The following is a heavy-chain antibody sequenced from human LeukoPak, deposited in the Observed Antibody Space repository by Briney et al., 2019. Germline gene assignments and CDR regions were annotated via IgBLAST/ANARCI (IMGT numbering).Heavy chain of an antibody. V-gene: IGHV4-61*02. CDR2: IYTSAST. CDR1: GGSISIGSYY. D-gene: IGHD6-13*01. Sequence: SETLSLTCTVSGGSISIGSYYWSWIRQPAGKGLDWIVRIYTSASTNYNPSLKSRVTISGDTSKNQFSLKLSSVTAADTAVYYCARVRIAAAYDAFDIWGQGTMVTVSS. J-gene: IGHJ3*02. CDR3: ARVRIAAAYDAFDI.